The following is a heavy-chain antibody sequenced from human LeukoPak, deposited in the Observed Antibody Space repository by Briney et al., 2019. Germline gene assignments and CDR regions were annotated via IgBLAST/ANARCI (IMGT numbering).Heavy chain of an antibody. V-gene: IGHV1-69*08. CDR3: AIPRGQYDSSGYYYH. D-gene: IGHD3-22*01. Sequence: SVKLSCNASGGTFSSYTISWVRQAPGQGLEWMGRIIPIFGTANYAQKFQGRVTITADKSTSTAYMELSSLRSEDTAVYYCAIPRGQYDSSGYYYHWGQGTLVTVSS. CDR1: GGTFSSYT. CDR2: IIPIFGTA. J-gene: IGHJ5*02.